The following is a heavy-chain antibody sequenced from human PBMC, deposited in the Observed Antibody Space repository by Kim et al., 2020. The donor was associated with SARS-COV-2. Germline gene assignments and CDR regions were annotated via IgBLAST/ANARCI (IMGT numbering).Heavy chain of an antibody. J-gene: IGHJ6*03. CDR3: ARVSWGSSWAKFNFHYMDV. V-gene: IGHV3-21*01. Sequence: GGSLRLSCEASGFTFSGYSMNWVRQAPGKGLEWVSSISSSGRFIFYSESVKGRFTISRDNMKKSLSLQMNSLRADDTSVYYCARVSWGSSWAKFNFHYMDVWGKGTTVTVSS. D-gene: IGHD6-13*01. CDR1: GFTFSGYS. CDR2: ISSSGRFI.